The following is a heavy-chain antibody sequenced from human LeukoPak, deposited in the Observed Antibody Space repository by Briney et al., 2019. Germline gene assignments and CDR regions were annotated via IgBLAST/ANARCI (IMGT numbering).Heavy chain of an antibody. D-gene: IGHD1-26*01. CDR2: IYSGGST. CDR1: GFTFSSYG. J-gene: IGHJ4*02. V-gene: IGHV3-66*01. CDR3: ARDFSSGSYSY. Sequence: PGGSLRLSCAASGFTFSSYGMHWVRQAPGKGLEWVSVIYSGGSTYYADSVKGRFTISRDNSKNTLYLQMNSLRAEDTAVYYCARDFSSGSYSYWGQGTLVTVSS.